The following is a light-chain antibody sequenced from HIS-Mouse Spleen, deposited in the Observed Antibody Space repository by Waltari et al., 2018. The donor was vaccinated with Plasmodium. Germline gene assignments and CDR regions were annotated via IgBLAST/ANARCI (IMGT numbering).Light chain of an antibody. Sequence: QSALTQPASVSGSPGQSITISCTGTSSDVGSYNLVSWDQQHPGQAPQLMIYEGSKRPSGVSNRFAGSKSGNTASLTISGLQAEDEADYYCCSYAGSSTFVFGGGTKLTVL. J-gene: IGLJ3*02. CDR1: SSDVGSYNL. V-gene: IGLV2-23*03. CDR2: EGS. CDR3: CSYAGSSTFV.